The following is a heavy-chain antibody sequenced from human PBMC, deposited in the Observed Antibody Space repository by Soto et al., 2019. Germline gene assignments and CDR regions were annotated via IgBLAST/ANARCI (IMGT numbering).Heavy chain of an antibody. D-gene: IGHD1-1*01. CDR3: ARSDGTTHYYYGMDV. J-gene: IGHJ6*02. CDR2: INAGNGNT. Sequence: ASVKVSCKASGYTFTSYGIRWVRQAPGQRLEWMGWINAGNGNTKYSQKFQGRVTITRDTSASTAYMELSSLRSEDTAVYYCARSDGTTHYYYGMDVGGQGTTVTVSS. CDR1: GYTFTSYG. V-gene: IGHV1-3*01.